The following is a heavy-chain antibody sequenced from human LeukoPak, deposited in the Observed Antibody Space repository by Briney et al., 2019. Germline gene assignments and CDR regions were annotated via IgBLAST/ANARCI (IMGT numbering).Heavy chain of an antibody. Sequence: PGGSLRLSCAASGFTFSNAWMSWVRQAPGKGLEWVGRIKSKTDGGTTDYAAPVKGRFTISREDSKNTLYLQMNSLKTEDTAVYYCTTDRMEVEAAAGILRAFDIWGQGTMVTVSS. CDR1: GFTFSNAW. D-gene: IGHD6-13*01. V-gene: IGHV3-15*01. J-gene: IGHJ3*02. CDR2: IKSKTDGGTT. CDR3: TTDRMEVEAAAGILRAFDI.